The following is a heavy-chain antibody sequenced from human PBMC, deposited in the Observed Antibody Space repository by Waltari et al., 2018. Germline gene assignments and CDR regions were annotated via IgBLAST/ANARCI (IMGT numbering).Heavy chain of an antibody. CDR3: ARGRYSRGSSSLDY. V-gene: IGHV1-8*03. CDR2: MNPNRGKT. Sequence: QVQLVQSGAEVKKPGASVKVPCKASGYPFPSYDINWVRQATGQGLEWMGWMNPNRGKTGYAKKFQGRVTITRNTSISTAYMELSSLRSEDTAVYYCARGRYSRGSSSLDYWGQGTLVTVSS. J-gene: IGHJ4*02. CDR1: GYPFPSYD. D-gene: IGHD6-19*01.